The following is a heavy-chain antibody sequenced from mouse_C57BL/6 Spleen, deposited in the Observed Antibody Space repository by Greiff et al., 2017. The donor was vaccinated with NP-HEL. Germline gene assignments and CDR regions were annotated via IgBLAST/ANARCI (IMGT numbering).Heavy chain of an antibody. J-gene: IGHJ4*01. CDR3: APIYYDYDDAMDY. V-gene: IGHV1-82*01. D-gene: IGHD2-4*01. Sequence: VHLVESGPELVKPGASVKISCKASGYAFSSSWMNWVKQRPGKGLEWIGRIYPGDGDTNYNGKFKGKATLTADKSSSTAYMQLSSLTSEDSAVYFCAPIYYDYDDAMDYWGQGTSVTVSS. CDR2: IYPGDGDT. CDR1: GYAFSSSW.